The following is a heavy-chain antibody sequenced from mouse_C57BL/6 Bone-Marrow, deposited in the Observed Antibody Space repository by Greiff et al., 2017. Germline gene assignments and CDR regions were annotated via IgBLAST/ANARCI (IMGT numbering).Heavy chain of an antibody. Sequence: EVQRVESGGGLVKPGGSLKLSCAASGFTFSSYAMSWVRQTPEKGLEWVATISDGGSYTYYPDNIKGRFTISRDNANNNPYLQMSHLKSVNTAMYYCAYCYGGYYYSMDYWGQGTSVTVSS. CDR1: GFTFSSYA. CDR3: AYCYGGYYYSMDY. J-gene: IGHJ4*01. CDR2: ISDGGSYT. D-gene: IGHD2-12*01. V-gene: IGHV5-4*01.